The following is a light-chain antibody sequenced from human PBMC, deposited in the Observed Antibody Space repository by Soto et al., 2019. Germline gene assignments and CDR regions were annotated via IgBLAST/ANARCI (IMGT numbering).Light chain of an antibody. J-gene: IGKJ2*01. CDR1: QTVVYSTSSQSY. Sequence: DIVMTQSPDSLAVSLGARATINCKSSQTVVYSTSSQSYLAWYQQKPGQPPKLLIYWASTRESGVPDRFSGSGSGTDFTLTISTLQAEDVAIYYCQQYYDTPYTFGQGTKLVIK. CDR3: QQYYDTPYT. CDR2: WAS. V-gene: IGKV4-1*01.